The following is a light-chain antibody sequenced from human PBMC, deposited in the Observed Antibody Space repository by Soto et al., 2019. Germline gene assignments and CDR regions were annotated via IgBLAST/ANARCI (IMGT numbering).Light chain of an antibody. CDR2: KAS. J-gene: IGKJ1*01. Sequence: DIQMTQSPSTLSASVGDRVTITCRASQTISSWLAWYLQKPGKAPKLLIYKASSLQSGVPSRFSGSGSGTEFTLTFSSLRPDDFETNYCQHYYNYPGRFAKGTKWKSN. V-gene: IGKV1-5*03. CDR3: QHYYNYPGR. CDR1: QTISSW.